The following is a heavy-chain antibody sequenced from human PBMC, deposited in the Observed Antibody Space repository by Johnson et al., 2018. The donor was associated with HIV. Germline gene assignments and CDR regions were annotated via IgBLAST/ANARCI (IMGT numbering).Heavy chain of an antibody. CDR2: ISYDAANK. CDR3: AKDWAYSSSWYDEGLAFDI. CDR1: GFTFSKYA. D-gene: IGHD6-13*01. V-gene: IGHV3-30*04. J-gene: IGHJ3*02. Sequence: QVQLVESGGGLVQPGGSLRLSCAASGFTFSKYAMHWVRQAPGKGLEWVTVISYDAANKYYTDSVKGRFTISRDNSKNTLFLQMNSLRPLDTAVYYCAKDWAYSSSWYDEGLAFDIWGQGTMVTVSS.